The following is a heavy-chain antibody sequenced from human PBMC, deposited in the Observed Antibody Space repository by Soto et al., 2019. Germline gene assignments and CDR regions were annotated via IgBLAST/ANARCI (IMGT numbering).Heavy chain of an antibody. D-gene: IGHD6-19*01. J-gene: IGHJ3*02. CDR2: IYYSGST. V-gene: IGHV4-31*03. CDR3: ARCSVAGTRGAFDI. CDR1: GGSISSGGYY. Sequence: SETLSLTCTVSGGSISSGGYYWSRIRQHPGKGLEWIGYIYYSGSTYYNPSLKSRVTISVDTSKNQFSLKLSSVTAADTAVYYCARCSVAGTRGAFDIWGQGTMVTVSS.